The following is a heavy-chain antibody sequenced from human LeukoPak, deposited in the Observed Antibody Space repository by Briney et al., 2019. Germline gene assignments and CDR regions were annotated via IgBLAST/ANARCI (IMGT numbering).Heavy chain of an antibody. V-gene: IGHV1-2*02. CDR3: ARSVRDCSSTSCYTGGYYYYMDV. D-gene: IGHD2-2*02. Sequence: GASVKVSCKASGYTFTAYYVHWVRQAPGQGLEWMGWINPNSGGTNYAQKFQGRVTMTRDTSISTAYMELSRLRSDDTAVYYCARSVRDCSSTSCYTGGYYYYMDVWGKGTTVTVSS. J-gene: IGHJ6*03. CDR2: INPNSGGT. CDR1: GYTFTAYY.